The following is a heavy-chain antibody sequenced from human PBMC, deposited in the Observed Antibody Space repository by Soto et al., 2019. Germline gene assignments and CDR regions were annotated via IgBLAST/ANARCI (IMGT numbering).Heavy chain of an antibody. J-gene: IGHJ2*01. CDR2: IYYSGST. V-gene: IGHV4-39*01. Sequence: QLQLQESGPGLVKPSETLSLTCTVSGGSISSSSYYWGWIRQPPGKGLEWIGSIYYSGSTYYNPSLKSRVTISVDTSKNQFSLKLSSVTAADTAAYYCARQYSSGWYRKWYFDLWGRGTLVTVSS. CDR1: GGSISSSSYY. D-gene: IGHD6-19*01. CDR3: ARQYSSGWYRKWYFDL.